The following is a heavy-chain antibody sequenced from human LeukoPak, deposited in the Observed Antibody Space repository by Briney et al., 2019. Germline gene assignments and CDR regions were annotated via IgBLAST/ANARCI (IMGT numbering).Heavy chain of an antibody. Sequence: ASVKVSCKASGYTFTSYYMHWVRQAPGQGLEWMGIINPSGGSTSYAQKFQGRVTMTRDTSTSTVYMELSSLRSEDTAVYYCARNRYYYGSRNYGVPTWFDPWGQGTLVTVSS. V-gene: IGHV1-46*01. CDR3: ARNRYYYGSRNYGVPTWFDP. D-gene: IGHD3-10*01. J-gene: IGHJ5*02. CDR2: INPSGGST. CDR1: GYTFTSYY.